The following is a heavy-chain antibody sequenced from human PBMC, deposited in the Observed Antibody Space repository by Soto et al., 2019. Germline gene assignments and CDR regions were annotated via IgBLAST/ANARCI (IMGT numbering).Heavy chain of an antibody. CDR2: INAGNGNT. CDR1: GYTFTNYA. V-gene: IGHV1-3*01. D-gene: IGHD3-3*01. J-gene: IGHJ4*02. Sequence: VKVSCKASGYTFTNYAMHWVRQAPGQRLEWMGWINAGNGNTKYSQTFQGRVTITRDTSASTAYMELSRLRSEDTAVYFCARVGQGYYDFWSGLNYWGQGTLVTV. CDR3: ARVGQGYYDFWSGLNY.